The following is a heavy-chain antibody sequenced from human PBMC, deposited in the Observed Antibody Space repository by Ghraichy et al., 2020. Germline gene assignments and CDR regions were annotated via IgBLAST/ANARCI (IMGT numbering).Heavy chain of an antibody. CDR3: ARLRWEWEPPRRYYFDS. Sequence: SETLSLTCDVSGDSMSRSYFYGGWIRQPPGKALEWIGNVYFTGTMYWRTSLESRLSIYVDTSRNQFSLKLRSVTAADTAVYYCARLRWEWEPPRRYYFDSWGQGILVTVSS. CDR2: VYFTGTM. V-gene: IGHV4-39*01. CDR1: GDSMSRSYFY. J-gene: IGHJ4*02. D-gene: IGHD1-26*01.